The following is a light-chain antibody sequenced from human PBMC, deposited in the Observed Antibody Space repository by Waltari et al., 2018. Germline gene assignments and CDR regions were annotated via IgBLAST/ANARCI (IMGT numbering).Light chain of an antibody. J-gene: IGKJ3*01. Sequence: DIQMTQSPSCVPESIVDRLTITCRASQCVSTWLAWYQQKPGKAPKLLIYAASNLQSGVPSRFSGSGSGTDFTLAISSLQPEDFATYYCQQVNSFPITFGPGTKVDIK. CDR3: QQVNSFPIT. V-gene: IGKV1-12*01. CDR2: AAS. CDR1: QCVSTW.